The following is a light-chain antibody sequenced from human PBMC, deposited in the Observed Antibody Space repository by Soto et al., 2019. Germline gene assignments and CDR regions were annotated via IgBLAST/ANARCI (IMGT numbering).Light chain of an antibody. Sequence: IVLTQSPATKSLSPGERATLSCRASQSISSNLAWYQQKPGQAPMLLIYGASTRAPDIPARFSGSVSGTEFTLTISSLQSADFAVYYCQHYNNWPPLTFGGGANVDFK. J-gene: IGKJ4*01. CDR2: GAS. CDR3: QHYNNWPPLT. CDR1: QSISSN. V-gene: IGKV3-15*01.